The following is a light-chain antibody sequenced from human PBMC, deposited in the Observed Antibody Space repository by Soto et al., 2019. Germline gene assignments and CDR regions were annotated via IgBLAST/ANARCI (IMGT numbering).Light chain of an antibody. V-gene: IGLV2-14*01. J-gene: IGLJ1*01. CDR2: EVT. CDR1: SSDIGGYNS. CDR3: SSHTSSRTYV. Sequence: QSVLTQPASVSGSPGQSITISCTGISSDIGGYNSVSWYQQHPGKAPKLTIYEVTNRPSGVSNRFSGSESGNTASLTISGLQAEDEADYYCSSHTSSRTYVFGTGTKVTVL.